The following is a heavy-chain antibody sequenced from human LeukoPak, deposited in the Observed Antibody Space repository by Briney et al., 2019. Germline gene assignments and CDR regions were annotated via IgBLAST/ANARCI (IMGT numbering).Heavy chain of an antibody. CDR3: ARGYCSSTSCYLVWFDP. D-gene: IGHD2-2*01. CDR2: IYTSGST. CDR1: GGSISSYY. Sequence: SETLSLTCTVSGGSISSYYWSWIRQPPGKGLEWIGYIYTSGSTNYNPSLKSRVTISVDTSKNQLSLKLSSVTAADTAVYYCARGYCSSTSCYLVWFDPWGQGTLDTVSS. J-gene: IGHJ5*02. V-gene: IGHV4-4*09.